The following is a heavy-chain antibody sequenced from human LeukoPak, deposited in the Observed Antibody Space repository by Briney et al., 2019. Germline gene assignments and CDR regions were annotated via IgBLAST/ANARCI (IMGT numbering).Heavy chain of an antibody. J-gene: IGHJ4*02. D-gene: IGHD2-8*01. CDR1: GFTFSTYA. V-gene: IGHV3-23*01. CDR3: AKGSIMLWV. Sequence: PGGSLRLSCAASGFTFSTYAMSWVRQAPGKGLEWVSSISASGTSPYYTDSVKGRFTISGDTSKNTLSLQMNSLRVDDTAVYYCAKGSIMLWVGGQGTLVTVSS. CDR2: ISASGTSP.